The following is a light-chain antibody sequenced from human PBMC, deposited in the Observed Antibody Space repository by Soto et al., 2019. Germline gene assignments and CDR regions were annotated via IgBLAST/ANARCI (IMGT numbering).Light chain of an antibody. CDR1: SSDVGGYDF. CDR2: EVN. CDR3: SSYTTSSTKL. Sequence: QSALTQPASVSGSPGQSITISCTGTSSDVGGYDFVSWYQQHPGKVPKLLIYEVNNRPSGVSNRFSGSKSGNTASLTISGLQAEDEADYYCSSYTTSSTKLFGGGTK. J-gene: IGLJ3*02. V-gene: IGLV2-14*01.